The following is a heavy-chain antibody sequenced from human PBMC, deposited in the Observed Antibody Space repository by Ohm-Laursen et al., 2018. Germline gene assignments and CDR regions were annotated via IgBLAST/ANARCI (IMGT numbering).Heavy chain of an antibody. Sequence: GSLRLSCAASGFTFSSYAMSWVRQAPGKGLEWVSAISGSGGSTYYADSVKGRFTISRDNSKNTLYLQMNSLRAEDTAVYYCAKSGGSSGYEDDAFDIWGQGTMVTVSS. CDR1: GFTFSSYA. D-gene: IGHD3-22*01. CDR2: ISGSGGST. V-gene: IGHV3-23*01. J-gene: IGHJ3*02. CDR3: AKSGGSSGYEDDAFDI.